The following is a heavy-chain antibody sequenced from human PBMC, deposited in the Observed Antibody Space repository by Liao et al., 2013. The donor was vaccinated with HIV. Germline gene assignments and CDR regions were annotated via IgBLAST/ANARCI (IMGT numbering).Heavy chain of an antibody. Sequence: QVQLQESGPGLVKPSETLSLTCTVSGGSISNYYWSWIRQSPGKGLEWIGYIYYSGSANYNPSLRSRVTISVDTSKNQVSLRLDSVTAADTAVYYCARGRTVATTPLAYWGQGTLVTVSS. CDR3: ARGRTVATTPLAY. CDR1: GGSISNYY. J-gene: IGHJ4*02. D-gene: IGHD5-12*01. CDR2: IYYSGSA. V-gene: IGHV4-59*12.